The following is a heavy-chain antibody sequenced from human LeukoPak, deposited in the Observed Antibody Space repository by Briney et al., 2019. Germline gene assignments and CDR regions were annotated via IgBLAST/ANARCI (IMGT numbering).Heavy chain of an antibody. J-gene: IGHJ6*02. Sequence: SETLSLTCTVSGGSISSGGYYWSWIRQHPGKGLEWIGYIYYSGSTYYNPSLKSRVTISVDRSKNQFSLKLSSVTAADTAVYYCVRGKDYGDYNRRYYGMDVWGQGTTVTVSS. V-gene: IGHV4-31*03. CDR1: GGSISSGGYY. CDR3: VRGKDYGDYNRRYYGMDV. D-gene: IGHD4-17*01. CDR2: IYYSGST.